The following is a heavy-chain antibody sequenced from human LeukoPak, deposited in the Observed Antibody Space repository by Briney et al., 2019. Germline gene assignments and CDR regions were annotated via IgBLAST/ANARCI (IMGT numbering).Heavy chain of an antibody. J-gene: IGHJ4*02. Sequence: SETLSLTCTVSGYSISSHYYWGWIRQPPGKGLEWIRGVSHSGTTYYNPSLKSRVTISVDTSKNQFSLKLSSVTAADTAVYYCARVFGVRWLPKGEIDYWGQGTLVTVSS. CDR2: VSHSGTT. V-gene: IGHV4-38-2*02. D-gene: IGHD3-10*02. CDR3: ARVFGVRWLPKGEIDY. CDR1: GYSISSHYY.